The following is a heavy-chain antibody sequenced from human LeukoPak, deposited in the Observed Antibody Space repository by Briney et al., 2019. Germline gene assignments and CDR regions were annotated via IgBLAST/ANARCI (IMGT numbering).Heavy chain of an antibody. CDR1: GFTFSSYT. CDR3: ARARGGVTAIQDNWFDP. D-gene: IGHD2-21*02. J-gene: IGHJ5*02. V-gene: IGHV3-23*01. CDR2: SGSGVGT. Sequence: GGSLRLSCAASGFTFSSYTMNWVRQASGKGLEWVSASGSGVGTYYADSVKGRFTISRDNSWNTLYLQMNSLRAEDTAVYYCARARGGVTAIQDNWFDPWGQGTLVTVSS.